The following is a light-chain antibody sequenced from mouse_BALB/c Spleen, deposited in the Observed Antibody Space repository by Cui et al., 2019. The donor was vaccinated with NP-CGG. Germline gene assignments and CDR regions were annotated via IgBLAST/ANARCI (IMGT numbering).Light chain of an antibody. CDR3: ALWYSNHWV. Sequence: AAVTKQAAPTTSPGETVTLTCRSSTGAVTTSNYANWVQEKPDHLFTGLIGGTNNRAPGVPARFSGSLIGDKAALTITGAQTEDEAIYFCALWYSNHWVFGGGTKVTVL. CDR2: GTN. CDR1: TGAVTTSNY. J-gene: IGLJ1*01. V-gene: IGLV1*01.